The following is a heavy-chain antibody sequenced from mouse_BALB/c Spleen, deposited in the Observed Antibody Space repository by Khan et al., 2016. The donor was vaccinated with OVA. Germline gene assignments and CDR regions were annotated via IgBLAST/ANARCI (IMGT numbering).Heavy chain of an antibody. CDR2: INTYIGEP. V-gene: IGHV9-3-1*01. Sequence: QIQLVQSGPELKKPGETVKISCKASGYTFTNYVMNWVKQAPGKGLKWMGWINTYIGEPIYSDDFKGRFALSLETSASTAYLQIKNLKNEETATYFCARGNRDFDYWGQGTTLTVSS. D-gene: IGHD2-1*01. J-gene: IGHJ2*01. CDR3: ARGNRDFDY. CDR1: GYTFTNYV.